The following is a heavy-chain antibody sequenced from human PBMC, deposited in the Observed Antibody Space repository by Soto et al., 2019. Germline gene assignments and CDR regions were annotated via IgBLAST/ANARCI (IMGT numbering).Heavy chain of an antibody. J-gene: IGHJ4*02. V-gene: IGHV4-30-2*01. CDR3: ARERGGNTAMYFAY. Sequence: SETLSLTRAVSGGSISSSFYFWCWVRQPPGEALEWIGYIYQSGSTHYNPSLESRVTISVDRSKNQISLKLSSVTAADTAVYYCARERGGNTAMYFAYWGQGTKVTVSS. D-gene: IGHD5-18*01. CDR1: GGSISSSFYF. CDR2: IYQSGST.